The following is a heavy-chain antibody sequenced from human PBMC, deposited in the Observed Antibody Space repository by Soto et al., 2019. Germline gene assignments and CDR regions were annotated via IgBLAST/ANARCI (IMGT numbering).Heavy chain of an antibody. D-gene: IGHD3-3*01. V-gene: IGHV4-4*07. CDR3: ASDKNDFWSLYPLAFDY. J-gene: IGHJ4*02. Sequence: SETLSLTCTVSGGSLTKYYWSWIRQPAGKGLEWIGRVSTSGNVVSKASLRSRLTMSVDTSKNQFSLRLTSVTAADTAVYYCASDKNDFWSLYPLAFDYWGQGALATVYS. CDR2: VSTSGNV. CDR1: GGSLTKYY.